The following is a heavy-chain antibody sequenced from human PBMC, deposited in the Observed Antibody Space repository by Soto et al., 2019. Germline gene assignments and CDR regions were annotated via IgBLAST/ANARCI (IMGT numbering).Heavy chain of an antibody. J-gene: IGHJ6*03. CDR2: IYYSGST. V-gene: IGHV4-31*03. Sequence: PSETLSLTCTVSGGSISSGGYYWSWIRQHPGKGLEWIGYIYYSGSTYYNPSLKSRVTISVDTSKNQFSLKLSSVTAADTAVYYCARGLSCLETPVSWSGIYYYYYYMDVWGKGTTVTVSS. D-gene: IGHD3-3*01. CDR3: ARGLSCLETPVSWSGIYYYYYYMDV. CDR1: GGSISSGGYY.